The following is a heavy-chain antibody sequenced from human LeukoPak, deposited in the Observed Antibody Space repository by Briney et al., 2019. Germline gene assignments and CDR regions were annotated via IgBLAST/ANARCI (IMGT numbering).Heavy chain of an antibody. CDR1: GYTFTGYY. D-gene: IGHD4-11*01. CDR2: INPNSGGT. Sequence: ASVKVSCKASGYTFTGYYMHWVRRAPGQGLEWMGRINPNSGGTNYAQKFQGRVTMTRDTSISTAYMELSRLRSDDTAVYYCARPHTVLYNWFDPWGQGTLVTVSS. CDR3: ARPHTVLYNWFDP. V-gene: IGHV1-2*06. J-gene: IGHJ5*02.